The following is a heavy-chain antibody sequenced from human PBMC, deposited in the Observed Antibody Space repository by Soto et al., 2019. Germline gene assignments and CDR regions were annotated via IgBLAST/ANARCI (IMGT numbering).Heavy chain of an antibody. V-gene: IGHV1-46*01. Sequence: ASVKVSCKASGYTFTKFHIHWVLQAPGEGLEWMGMIDPSGGVTRDAQRFQGRITMTSDTSTSSVYMELRGLTSEDTAVYYCARDVSGHDNYETIGYYFAHWGPGTLVTVSS. D-gene: IGHD3-16*01. CDR3: ARDVSGHDNYETIGYYFAH. J-gene: IGHJ4*02. CDR1: GYTFTKFH. CDR2: IDPSGGVT.